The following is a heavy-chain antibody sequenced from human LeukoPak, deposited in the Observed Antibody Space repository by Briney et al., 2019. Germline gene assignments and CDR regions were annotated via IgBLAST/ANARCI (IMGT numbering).Heavy chain of an antibody. Sequence: SETLSLTCAVNGGSFSAYNWSWIRQPPGKGLEWIGEINRSGSTNYNPSLKSRVAISVDTSKTQFSLKLTSVTAAHTAVYYCARSGQTTVAYLDWGQGSLVTVSS. D-gene: IGHD4-11*01. J-gene: IGHJ4*02. CDR2: INRSGST. CDR1: GGSFSAYN. V-gene: IGHV4-34*01. CDR3: ARSGQTTVAYLD.